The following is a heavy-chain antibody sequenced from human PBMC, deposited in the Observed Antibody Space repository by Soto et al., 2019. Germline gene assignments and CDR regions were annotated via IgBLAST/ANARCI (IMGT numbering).Heavy chain of an antibody. D-gene: IGHD3-16*02. J-gene: IGHJ4*02. Sequence: AETLALTCSVSGVSISSDFWSCIRQPPGRVLEWIGYTYNRGSTNYSPSLKSRVAISLDTSENQFSLKVNAVTAADTAVYYCERICGYHGPLDYWGQLTTVAVSS. V-gene: IGHV4-59*01. CDR2: TYNRGST. CDR3: ERICGYHGPLDY. CDR1: GVSISSDF.